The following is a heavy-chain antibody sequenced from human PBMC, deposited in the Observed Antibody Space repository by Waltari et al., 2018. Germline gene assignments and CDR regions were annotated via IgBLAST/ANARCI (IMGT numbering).Heavy chain of an antibody. CDR3: AREFGMGATTDAEYFQH. CDR2: INPKSGAT. J-gene: IGHJ1*01. Sequence: QVQLVQSGAEVKEPGASVKVSCKASGFTFTGHNIHWVRQAPGQGLEWMGYINPKSGATNSAQKFQGRVTMTRDTSISTAYMELSRLRSDDTAVYYCAREFGMGATTDAEYFQHWGQGTLVTVSS. CDR1: GFTFTGHN. D-gene: IGHD1-26*01. V-gene: IGHV1-2*02.